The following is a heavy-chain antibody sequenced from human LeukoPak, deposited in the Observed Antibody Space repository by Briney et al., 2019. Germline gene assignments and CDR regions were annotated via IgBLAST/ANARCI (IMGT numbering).Heavy chain of an antibody. CDR2: ISSDGSNK. D-gene: IGHD4-17*01. CDR3: ARARNYGDYCFDY. Sequence: PGGSLRLSCAASGFTFSIYAMHWVRQAPGKGLEWVAFISSDGSNKYCADSVKGRFTISRDNAKNSLYLQMNSLRAEDTAVYYCARARNYGDYCFDYWGQGTLVTVSS. J-gene: IGHJ4*02. CDR1: GFTFSIYA. V-gene: IGHV3-30-3*01.